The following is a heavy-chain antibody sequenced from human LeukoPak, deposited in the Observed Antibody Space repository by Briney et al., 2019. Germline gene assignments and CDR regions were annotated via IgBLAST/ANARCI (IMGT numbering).Heavy chain of an antibody. CDR3: ARMDYGDHYFQH. D-gene: IGHD4-17*01. Sequence: GGSLRLSRAASGFTFSSYAMHWVRQAPGKGLEYVSAISPNGGSTYHASSVRGRFTISRDNSKNTLYLQMGSLRAEDMAVYYCARMDYGDHYFQHWGQGTLVTVSS. J-gene: IGHJ1*01. CDR2: ISPNGGST. CDR1: GFTFSSYA. V-gene: IGHV3-64*01.